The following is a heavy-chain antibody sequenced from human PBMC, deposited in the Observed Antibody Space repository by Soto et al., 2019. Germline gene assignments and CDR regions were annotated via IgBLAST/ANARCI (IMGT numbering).Heavy chain of an antibody. V-gene: IGHV3-33*01. CDR1: GVTFSSYG. D-gene: IGHD6-13*01. CDR2: IWYDGSNK. CDR3: AREDRSWAYFDY. Sequence: GGSLRLSCASSGVTFSSYGMHWVRQAPGRGLEWVAVIWYDGSNKYYADSVKGRFTISRDNSKNTLYLQMNSLRAEDTAVYYCAREDRSWAYFDYWGQGTLVTVSS. J-gene: IGHJ4*02.